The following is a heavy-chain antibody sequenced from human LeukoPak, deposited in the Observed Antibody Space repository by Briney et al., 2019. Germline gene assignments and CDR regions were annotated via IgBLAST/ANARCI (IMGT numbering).Heavy chain of an antibody. V-gene: IGHV3-66*01. D-gene: IGHD3-10*01. Sequence: PGGSLRLSCAASGFTFSSYAMSWVRQAPGKGLEWVSVIYSGGSTYYADSVRGRFTISRDNSKNTLYLQMNSLRAEDTAVYYCARDDLYGSGYYYGMDVWGQGTTVTVSS. CDR2: IYSGGST. CDR1: GFTFSSYA. CDR3: ARDDLYGSGYYYGMDV. J-gene: IGHJ6*02.